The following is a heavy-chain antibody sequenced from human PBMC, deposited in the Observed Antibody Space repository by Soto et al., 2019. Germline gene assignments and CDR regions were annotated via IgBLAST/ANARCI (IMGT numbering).Heavy chain of an antibody. CDR1: GFTFSSYW. CDR2: IKQDGSEK. V-gene: IGHV3-7*01. Sequence: EVQLVESGGGLVQPGGSLRLSCAASGFTFSSYWMSWVRQAPGKGLEWVANIKQDGSEKYYVDSVKGRFTISRDNVKNSLYLQMNSLRAEDTAVYYCARVAQGRYFDWLLSYYYYYGMAVWGQGTTVTVSS. D-gene: IGHD3-9*01. J-gene: IGHJ6*02. CDR3: ARVAQGRYFDWLLSYYYYYGMAV.